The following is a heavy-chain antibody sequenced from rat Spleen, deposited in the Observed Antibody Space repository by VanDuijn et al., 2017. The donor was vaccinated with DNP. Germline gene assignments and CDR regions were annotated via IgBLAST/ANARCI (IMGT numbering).Heavy chain of an antibody. CDR2: INPDGGST. Sequence: EVLVVDSGGGLVQPGGSLRLSCAASGFTFSDYYMSWVRQAPTTGLEWVASINPDGGSTYYPDSVKGRFTISRDNAKSSLYLQMNSLKSGDTATYYCARGSTSIYWYFDFWGPGTMVTVSS. CDR3: ARGSTSIYWYFDF. J-gene: IGHJ1*01. V-gene: IGHV5-20*01. D-gene: IGHD3-1*01. CDR1: GFTFSDYY.